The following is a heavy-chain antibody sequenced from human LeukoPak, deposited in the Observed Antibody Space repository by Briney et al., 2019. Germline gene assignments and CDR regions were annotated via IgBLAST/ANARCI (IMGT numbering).Heavy chain of an antibody. D-gene: IGHD2-2*01. CDR2: ISYDGSNK. CDR3: AGAPVPAAIPDWFTP. CDR1: GFTFSSYA. J-gene: IGHJ5*02. Sequence: GGSLRLSRAASGFTFSSYAMHWVRQAPGKGLEWVAVISYDGSNKYYADSVKGRFTISRDNSKNTLYLQMNSLRAEDTAVYYCAGAPVPAAIPDWFTPWGQGTLVPVSS. V-gene: IGHV3-30-3*01.